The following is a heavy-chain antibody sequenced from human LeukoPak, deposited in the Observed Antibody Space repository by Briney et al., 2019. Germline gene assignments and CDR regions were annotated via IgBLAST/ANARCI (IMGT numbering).Heavy chain of an antibody. J-gene: IGHJ4*02. Sequence: PSETLSLTCTVSGGSISSGGFYWSWIRQPAGKGLEWIGRIYTSGSINYNPSLGSRVTISIDTSKNQFSLKLTSVTAADTAVYYCARALGYCSGGSCYQPDYWGQGILVTVSS. D-gene: IGHD2-15*01. CDR1: GGSISSGGFY. CDR3: ARALGYCSGGSCYQPDY. V-gene: IGHV4-61*02. CDR2: IYTSGSI.